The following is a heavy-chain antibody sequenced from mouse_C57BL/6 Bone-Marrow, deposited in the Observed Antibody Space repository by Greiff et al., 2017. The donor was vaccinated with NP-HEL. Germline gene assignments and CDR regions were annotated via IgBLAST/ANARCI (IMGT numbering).Heavy chain of an antibody. D-gene: IGHD2-5*01. J-gene: IGHJ4*01. V-gene: IGHV1-20*01. CDR1: GYSFTGYF. CDR3: AREADSNFYAMDY. CDR2: INPYNGDT. Sequence: VQLKESGPELVKPGDSVKISCKASGYSFTGYFMNWVMQSHGKSLEWIGRINPYNGDTFYNQKFKGKATLTVDKSSSTAHMELRSLTSEDSAVYYCAREADSNFYAMDYWGQGTSVTVSS.